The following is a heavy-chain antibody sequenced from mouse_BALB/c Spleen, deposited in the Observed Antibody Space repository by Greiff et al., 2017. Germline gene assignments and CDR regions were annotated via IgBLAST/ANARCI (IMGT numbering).Heavy chain of an antibody. CDR3: ARVGDYDGFDAMDY. CDR2: INPNNGGT. CDR1: GYTFTDYN. V-gene: IGHV1-18*01. J-gene: IGHJ4*01. D-gene: IGHD1-2*01. Sequence: EVQGVESGPELVKPGASVKIPCKASGYTFTDYNMDWVKQSHGKSLEWIGDINPNNGGTIYNQKFKGKATLTVDKSSSTAYMELRSLTSEGTAVYYCARVGDYDGFDAMDYWGQGTSVTVSS.